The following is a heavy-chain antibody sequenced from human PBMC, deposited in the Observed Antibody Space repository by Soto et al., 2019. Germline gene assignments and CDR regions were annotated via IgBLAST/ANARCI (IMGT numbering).Heavy chain of an antibody. CDR1: GYTFTSYY. CDR3: ARDVRTIVVPAAIGLGYSSSPVPGWFDP. Sequence: ASVKVSCKASGYTFTSYYMHWVRQAPGQGLEWMGIINPSGGSTSYAQKFQGRVTMTRDTSTSTVYMELSSLRSEDTAVYYCARDVRTIVVPAAIGLGYSSSPVPGWFDPWGQGTLVTVSS. V-gene: IGHV1-46*01. J-gene: IGHJ5*02. CDR2: INPSGGST. D-gene: IGHD2-2*01.